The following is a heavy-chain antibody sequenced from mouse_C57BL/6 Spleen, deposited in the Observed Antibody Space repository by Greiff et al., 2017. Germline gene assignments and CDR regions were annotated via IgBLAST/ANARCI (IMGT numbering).Heavy chain of an antibody. Sequence: QVQLQQSGPELVKPGASVKISCKASGYAFSSSWMHWVKPRPGKGLEWIGRIYPGDGDTNYNGKFKGKATLTADKSSSTAYMQLSSLTSEDSAVYFCASPHYYGSSPYAMDYWGQGTSVTVSS. CDR3: ASPHYYGSSPYAMDY. CDR2: IYPGDGDT. V-gene: IGHV1-82*01. D-gene: IGHD1-1*01. J-gene: IGHJ4*01. CDR1: GYAFSSSW.